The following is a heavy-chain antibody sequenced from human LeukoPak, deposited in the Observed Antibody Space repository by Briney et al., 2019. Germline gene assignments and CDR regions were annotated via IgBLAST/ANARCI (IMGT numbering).Heavy chain of an antibody. CDR2: IYHTGST. V-gene: IGHV4-38-2*02. CDR3: VRSSSSIFAY. D-gene: IGHD6-6*01. CDR1: GYSISSGYY. J-gene: IGHJ4*02. Sequence: SETLSLTCTVSGYSISSGYYWGWIRQPPGKGLEWIVNIYHTGSTYYNPSLKSRVTLSVDTSKNQFSLKLSSVTAADTAVYYCVRSSSSIFAYWGQGTLVTVSS.